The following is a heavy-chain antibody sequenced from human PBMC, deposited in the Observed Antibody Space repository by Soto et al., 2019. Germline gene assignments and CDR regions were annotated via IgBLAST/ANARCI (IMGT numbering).Heavy chain of an antibody. CDR3: ASSFTGTIYYYYGMDV. Sequence: QVQLQESGPGLVKPSGTLSLTCAVSGGSISSSNWWSWVRQPPGKGLEWIGEIYHSGSTNYNPSLDSRVTISGDKSKNQFSLKRSSVTAADTAVYYGASSFTGTIYYYYGMDVWGQGTTVTVSS. CDR2: IYHSGST. J-gene: IGHJ6*02. V-gene: IGHV4-4*02. CDR1: GGSISSSNW. D-gene: IGHD1-1*01.